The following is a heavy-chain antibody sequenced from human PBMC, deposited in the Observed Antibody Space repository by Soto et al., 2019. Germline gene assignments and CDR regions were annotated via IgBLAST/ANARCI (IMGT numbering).Heavy chain of an antibody. D-gene: IGHD1-1*01. J-gene: IGHJ1*01. CDR3: AVGSYKDGPAEDFRH. CDR1: GVTFNSYW. Sequence: GGSLRLSCEASGVTFNSYWMSWVRQAPGKGLEWVANIKQDGGERYYVASVKGRSTISRDNAKNSLYLQMSSLRVEDTAVYYCAVGSYKDGPAEDFRHWGQGTLVTVSS. CDR2: IKQDGGER. V-gene: IGHV3-7*01.